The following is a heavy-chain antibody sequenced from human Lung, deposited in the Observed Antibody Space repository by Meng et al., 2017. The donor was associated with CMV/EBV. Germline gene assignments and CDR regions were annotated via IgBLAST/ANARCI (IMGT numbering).Heavy chain of an antibody. D-gene: IGHD3-10*01. J-gene: IGHJ4*02. V-gene: IGHV3-33*06. CDR2: IWYDGSDK. CDR1: GFTFSSYG. CDR3: AKGDYYGSGRSTDY. Sequence: GESLKISCAASGFTFSSYGMHWVRQAPGKGLEWVAVIWYDGSDKYYADSVKGRFTISRDNSKNTLYLQMNSLRAEDTAVYYCAKGDYYGSGRSTDYWGQGTLVTVSS.